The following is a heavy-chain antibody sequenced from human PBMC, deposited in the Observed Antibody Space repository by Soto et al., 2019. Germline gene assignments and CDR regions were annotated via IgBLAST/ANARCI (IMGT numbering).Heavy chain of an antibody. CDR3: AREGGESSDGLYYFDS. D-gene: IGHD3-16*01. CDR1: GGSTSSDNY. CDR2: IYYSGNT. Sequence: QVQLQESGPGLVKPSQTLSLTCTVSGGSTSSDNYWSWIRQPPGKGLEWSGHIYYSGNTDYNPSLKSRLAISIDTSKNQFSLKRSSVTAADTAVYFCAREGGESSDGLYYFDSWGQGSLVTVSS. J-gene: IGHJ4*02. V-gene: IGHV4-30-4*01.